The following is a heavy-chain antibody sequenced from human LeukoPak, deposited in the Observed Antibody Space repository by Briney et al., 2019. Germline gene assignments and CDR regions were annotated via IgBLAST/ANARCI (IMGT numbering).Heavy chain of an antibody. D-gene: IGHD2-2*01. CDR3: AKMASQRAYCSSTSSPLGY. V-gene: IGHV3-74*01. CDR2: INDDGSST. J-gene: IGHJ4*02. Sequence: PGGSLRLSCAASGFTFSRSWMHWVRQAPGKGLVWISRINDDGSSTSYADSVKGRFTISRDNSKNTLYLQMNSLRAEDTAVYYCAKMASQRAYCSSTSSPLGYWGQGTLVTVSS. CDR1: GFTFSRSW.